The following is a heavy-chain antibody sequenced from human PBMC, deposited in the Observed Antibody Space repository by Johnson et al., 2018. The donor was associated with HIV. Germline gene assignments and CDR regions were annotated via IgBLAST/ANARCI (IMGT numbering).Heavy chain of an antibody. Sequence: VQLVESGGRLVQPGGSLGLSCSASGFTFSSYWMTWVRQAPGKGLEWVANIKQDGSEKYYVDSVRGRFTISRDNAKNSLYLQMNSLRAEDTAVYYCARDPALRGSYYGDAFDIWGQGTMVTVSS. J-gene: IGHJ3*02. D-gene: IGHD1-26*01. CDR1: GFTFSSYW. CDR2: IKQDGSEK. CDR3: ARDPALRGSYYGDAFDI. V-gene: IGHV3-7*01.